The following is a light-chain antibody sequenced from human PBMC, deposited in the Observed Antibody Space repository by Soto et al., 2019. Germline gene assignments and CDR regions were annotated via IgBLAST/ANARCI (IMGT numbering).Light chain of an antibody. J-gene: IGKJ5*01. Sequence: EIVLTQSPGTLSVSPGDRVTLSCRASQSISINLAWYQHKPGQAPRLLIHGASTRATGVPARFSGGGSGTEFTLTITSLQSEDFAVYWCQQYNNWPLTFGPGTRLEI. CDR2: GAS. CDR3: QQYNNWPLT. V-gene: IGKV3D-15*01. CDR1: QSISIN.